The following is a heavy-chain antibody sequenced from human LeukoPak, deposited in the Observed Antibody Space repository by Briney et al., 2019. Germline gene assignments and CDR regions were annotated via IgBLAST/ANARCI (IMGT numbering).Heavy chain of an antibody. CDR3: ARSVQVYYDSSGYPHYYYHYYMDV. V-gene: IGHV4-34*01. Sequence: SETLSLTCAVYGGPFSGYYWSWIRQPPGKGLEWIGEINHSGSTNCNPSLKSRVTISVDTSKNQFSLKLSSVTAADTAVYYCARSVQVYYDSSGYPHYYYHYYMDVWGKGTTVTVSS. CDR1: GGPFSGYY. CDR2: INHSGST. J-gene: IGHJ6*03. D-gene: IGHD3-22*01.